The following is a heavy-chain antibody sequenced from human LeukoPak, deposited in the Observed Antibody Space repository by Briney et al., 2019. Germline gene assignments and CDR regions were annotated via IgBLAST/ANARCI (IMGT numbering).Heavy chain of an antibody. CDR3: ASIPPYDILTGYYL. J-gene: IGHJ4*02. CDR1: GFTFADYA. Sequence: PGRSLRLSCAASGFTFADYAMHWVRQAPGKGLEWVSGISWNSGSIGYADSVKGRFTISRDNAKNSLYLQMNSLRAEDTALYYCASIPPYDILTGYYLWGQGTLVTVSS. V-gene: IGHV3-9*01. D-gene: IGHD3-9*01. CDR2: ISWNSGSI.